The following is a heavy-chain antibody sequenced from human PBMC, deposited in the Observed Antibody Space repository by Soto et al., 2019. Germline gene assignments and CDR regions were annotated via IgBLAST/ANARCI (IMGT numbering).Heavy chain of an antibody. V-gene: IGHV3-21*01. CDR2: ISSSSSYI. CDR3: ARARGTSLNDAFDI. J-gene: IGHJ3*02. CDR1: GFTFSSYS. D-gene: IGHD2-2*01. Sequence: EVPLVESGGGLVKPGGSLRLSCAASGFTFSSYSMNWVRQAPGKGLEWVSSISSSSSYIYYADSVKGRFTIPRDNXXNSLYLQMNSLRAEDTAVYYCARARGTSLNDAFDIWGQGTMVTVSS.